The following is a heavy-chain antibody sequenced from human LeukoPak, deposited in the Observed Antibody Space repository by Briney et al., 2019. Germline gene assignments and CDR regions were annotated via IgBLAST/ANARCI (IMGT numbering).Heavy chain of an antibody. CDR2: IYHSGST. Sequence: PSETLSLTCDVSGGSISSSNWWSWVRQPPGKGLEWIGEIYHSGSTNYNPSLKGRVTISVDRSKNQFSLKLSSVMAADTAVYYCASGSGSYYPFDYWGQGTLVTVSS. CDR3: ASGSGSYYPFDY. J-gene: IGHJ4*02. CDR1: GGSISSSNW. V-gene: IGHV4-4*02. D-gene: IGHD1-26*01.